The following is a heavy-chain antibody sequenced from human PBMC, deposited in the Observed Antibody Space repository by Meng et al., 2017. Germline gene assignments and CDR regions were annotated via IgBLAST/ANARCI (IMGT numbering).Heavy chain of an antibody. CDR2: INHSGST. CDR1: DGSFSGYY. CDR3: ARGFGSGWYRD. D-gene: IGHD6-19*01. J-gene: IGHJ4*02. V-gene: IGHV4-34*01. Sequence: GSLRLSCAVYDGSFSGYYWSWIRQPPGKGLEWIGEINHSGSTNYNPSLKSRVTISVDTSKNQFSLKLSSVTAADTAVYYCARGFGSGWYRDWGQGTLVTVSS.